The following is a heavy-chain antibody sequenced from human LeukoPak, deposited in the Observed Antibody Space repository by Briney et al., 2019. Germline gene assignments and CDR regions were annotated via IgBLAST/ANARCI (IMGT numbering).Heavy chain of an antibody. V-gene: IGHV3-23*01. D-gene: IGHD5-18*01. CDR2: ISGSGGST. CDR1: GFTSITYA. Sequence: GGSLRLSCAASGFTSITYAMSWVRQAPGKGLEWVSAISGSGGSTYYVDSVKGRFTISRDNSKNTLYLQMNSLRAEDTAVYYCAKSHGYSYGFDYWGQGTLVTVSS. J-gene: IGHJ4*02. CDR3: AKSHGYSYGFDY.